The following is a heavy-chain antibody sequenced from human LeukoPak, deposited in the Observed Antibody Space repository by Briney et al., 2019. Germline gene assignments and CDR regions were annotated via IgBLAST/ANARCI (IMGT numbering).Heavy chain of an antibody. CDR3: ARATAAGTLYYFDY. CDR2: IYTSGST. V-gene: IGHV4-61*02. D-gene: IGHD6-13*01. J-gene: IGHJ4*02. CDR1: GGSISSGSYY. Sequence: RPSETLSLTCTVSGGSISSGSYYWSWIRQPAGKGLEWIGRIYTSGSTNYNPSLKSRVTISVDTSKNQFSLKLSSVTAADTAVYYCARATAAGTLYYFDYWGQGTLVTVSS.